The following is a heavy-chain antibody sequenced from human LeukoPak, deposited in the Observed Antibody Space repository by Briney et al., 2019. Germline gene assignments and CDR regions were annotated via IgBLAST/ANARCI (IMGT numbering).Heavy chain of an antibody. CDR3: ARARHSSGYYWDY. CDR1: GGSISSYY. CDR2: IYYSGST. J-gene: IGHJ4*02. Sequence: SETLSLTCTVSGGSISSYYWSWIRQPPGKGLEWIGYIYYSGSTNYNPSLKSRVTISVDTSKNQCSLKLSSVTAADTAVYYCARARHSSGYYWDYWGQGTLVTVSS. D-gene: IGHD3-22*01. V-gene: IGHV4-59*01.